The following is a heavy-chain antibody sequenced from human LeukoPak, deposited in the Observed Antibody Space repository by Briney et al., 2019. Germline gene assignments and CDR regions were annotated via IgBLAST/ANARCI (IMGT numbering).Heavy chain of an antibody. CDR2: INSDGSST. CDR1: GFTFSSYW. CDR3: ASLGFWSGYTIHMDV. J-gene: IGHJ6*03. D-gene: IGHD3-3*01. Sequence: GGSLRLSCAASGFTFSSYWMHWVRQAPGKGLVWVSRINSDGSSTSYADSVKGRFTISRDNAKNTLYLQMNSLRAEDTAVYYCASLGFWSGYTIHMDVWGKGTTVTVSS. V-gene: IGHV3-74*01.